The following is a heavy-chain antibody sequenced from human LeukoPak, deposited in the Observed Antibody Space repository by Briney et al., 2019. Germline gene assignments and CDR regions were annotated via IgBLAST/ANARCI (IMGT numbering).Heavy chain of an antibody. CDR2: INSDGSST. CDR3: ARDMVDSSGYFDY. D-gene: IGHD3-22*01. CDR1: GFTFNSYA. J-gene: IGHJ4*02. Sequence: GGSLRLSCAASGFTFNSYAMSWVRQAPGKGLVWVSRINSDGSSTSYADSVKGRFTISRDNAKNTLYLQMNSLRAEDTAVYYCARDMVDSSGYFDYRGQGTLVTVSS. V-gene: IGHV3-74*01.